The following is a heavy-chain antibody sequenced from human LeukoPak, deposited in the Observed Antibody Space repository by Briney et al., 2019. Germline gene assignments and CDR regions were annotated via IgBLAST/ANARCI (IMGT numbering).Heavy chain of an antibody. D-gene: IGHD2-2*01. CDR2: IYPGDSDT. CDR1: GYSFTSYW. J-gene: IGHJ6*02. Sequence: GESLRISCKGSGYSFTSYWIGWVRQMPGKGLEWVGIIYPGDSDTRYSPSFQGQVTISADKSISTAYLQWSSLKASDTAMYYCARPSLYYCSSTSCSWPDGMDVWGQGTTVTVSS. V-gene: IGHV5-51*01. CDR3: ARPSLYYCSSTSCSWPDGMDV.